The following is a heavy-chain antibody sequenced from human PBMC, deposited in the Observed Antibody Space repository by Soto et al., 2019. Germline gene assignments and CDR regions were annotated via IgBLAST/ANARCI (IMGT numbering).Heavy chain of an antibody. CDR2: LSYDGGNK. J-gene: IGHJ4*02. CDR1: VFTFSNYA. Sequence: PWWSLRLACSASVFTFSNYAMHWFRQAPGKGLEWVAVLSYDGGNKYYADSVKGRFAISRDNSKNTLYLQMNSLRAEDTAVYYCARAKGITGTSTLLIDSWGQGTLVTVSS. V-gene: IGHV3-30*09. CDR3: ARAKGITGTSTLLIDS. D-gene: IGHD1-20*01.